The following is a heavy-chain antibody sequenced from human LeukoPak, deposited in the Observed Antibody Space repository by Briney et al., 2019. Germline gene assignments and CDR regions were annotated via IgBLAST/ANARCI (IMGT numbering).Heavy chain of an antibody. CDR3: AKDHDAIWEYYFDY. Sequence: GGSLRLSCAASGFTFSSYAMSWVRQAPGKGLEWVSAISGSGGSTYYADSVKGRFTISRDNSKNTLYLQMNSLRAEGTAVYYCAKDHDAIWEYYFDYWGQGTLVTVSS. D-gene: IGHD3-16*01. CDR1: GFTFSSYA. J-gene: IGHJ4*02. CDR2: ISGSGGST. V-gene: IGHV3-23*01.